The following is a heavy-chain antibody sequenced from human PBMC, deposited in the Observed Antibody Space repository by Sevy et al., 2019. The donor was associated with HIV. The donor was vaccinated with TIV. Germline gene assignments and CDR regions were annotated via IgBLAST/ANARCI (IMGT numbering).Heavy chain of an antibody. CDR1: GFTFSSYA. J-gene: IGHJ3*02. CDR3: ARESFQDIVVVPAAGPLDI. CDR2: ISYDGNNK. Sequence: GGSLRLSCTASGFTFSSYAMYWVRQAPGKGLEWVAVISYDGNNKDYADSVKGRFTISRDNSKNTLYLQMNSLRAEDTVVYYCARESFQDIVVVPAAGPLDIWGQGTMVTVSS. D-gene: IGHD2-2*01. V-gene: IGHV3-30*04.